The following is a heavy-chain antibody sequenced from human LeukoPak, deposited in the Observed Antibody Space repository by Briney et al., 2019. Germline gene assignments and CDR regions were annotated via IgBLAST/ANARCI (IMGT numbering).Heavy chain of an antibody. J-gene: IGHJ5*02. CDR1: GGSFSGYY. V-gene: IGHV4-34*01. D-gene: IGHD1-1*01. CDR2: INHSGST. Sequence: SETLSLTCAVYGGSFSGYYWSWIRQPPGKGLEWIGEINHSGSTNYNPSLKSRVTISVDTSKNQFSLKLSSVTAADTAVYYCAKGSGKRRGGFDPWGQGTLVTVSS. CDR3: AKGSGKRRGGFDP.